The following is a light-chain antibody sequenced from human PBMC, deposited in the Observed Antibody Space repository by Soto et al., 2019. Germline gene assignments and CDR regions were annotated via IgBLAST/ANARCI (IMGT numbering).Light chain of an antibody. CDR2: GAS. Sequence: EIVMTQSLATLSVSPGERATLSCRASQSVSSNLAWYQQKPGQAPRLLIYGASTRATGIPARFSGSGSGTEFTLTISSLHSEDFAVYYCQQYNNWPPYTFGRGTNLEIK. J-gene: IGKJ2*01. CDR1: QSVSSN. V-gene: IGKV3-15*01. CDR3: QQYNNWPPYT.